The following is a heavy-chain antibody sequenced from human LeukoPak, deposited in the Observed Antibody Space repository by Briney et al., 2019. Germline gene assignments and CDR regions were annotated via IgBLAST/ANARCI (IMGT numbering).Heavy chain of an antibody. V-gene: IGHV4-4*02. D-gene: IGHD3-3*01. J-gene: IGHJ4*02. CDR3: ARHYVFVSGGSSFDF. Sequence: SGTLSLTCAVSGGSISSSNWWSWVRPPPGKGLEWIGEIYHSGSTNYNPSLKSRVTISVDKSKNQFSLKLSSVTAADTAVYYCARHYVFVSGGSSFDFWGQGTLVTVSS. CDR2: IYHSGST. CDR1: GGSISSSNW.